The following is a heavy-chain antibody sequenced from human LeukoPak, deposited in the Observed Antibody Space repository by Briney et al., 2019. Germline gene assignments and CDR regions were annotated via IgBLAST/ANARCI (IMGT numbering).Heavy chain of an antibody. J-gene: IGHJ4*02. CDR3: ARDPKWLPIYYFDY. D-gene: IGHD3-22*01. V-gene: IGHV3-30*04. CDR1: GFTYSSYA. Sequence: GGSLRLSCAASGFTYSSYATHWIRQAPGKGLEWVAVISYDGSNKYYADSVKGRFTISRDNSENTLYLQMSSLRAEDTAVYYCARDPKWLPIYYFDYWGQGTLVTVSS. CDR2: ISYDGSNK.